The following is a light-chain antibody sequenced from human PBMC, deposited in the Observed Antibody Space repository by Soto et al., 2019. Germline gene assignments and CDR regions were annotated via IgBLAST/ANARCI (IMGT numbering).Light chain of an antibody. CDR2: AAT. Sequence: DIQMTQSPSSLSASVGERVTITCRASQSIDTYLNWYQLKPGKAPNLLIYAATRLHPGARSRFSGNGSGTGFTLSITNLDPEDLATYYCQQVYSTPGTFGQGTKV. CDR3: QQVYSTPGT. V-gene: IGKV1-39*01. J-gene: IGKJ1*01. CDR1: QSIDTY.